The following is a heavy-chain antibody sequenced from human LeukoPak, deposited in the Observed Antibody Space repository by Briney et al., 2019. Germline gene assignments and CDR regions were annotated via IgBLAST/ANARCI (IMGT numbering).Heavy chain of an antibody. V-gene: IGHV4-39*07. CDR3: ARDQRSGYSGYDYYYYYYMDV. Sequence: SETLSLTCTVSGGSISSSSYYWGWIRQPPGKGLEWIGSIYYSGSTYYNPSLKSRVTISVGTSKKQFSLKLSSVTAADTALYYCARDQRSGYSGYDYYYYYYMDVWGKGTTVTVSS. CDR2: IYYSGST. J-gene: IGHJ6*03. CDR1: GGSISSSSYY. D-gene: IGHD5-12*01.